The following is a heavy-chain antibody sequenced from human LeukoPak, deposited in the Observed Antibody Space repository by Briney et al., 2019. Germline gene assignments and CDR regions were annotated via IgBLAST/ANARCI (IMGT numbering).Heavy chain of an antibody. D-gene: IGHD6-13*01. Sequence: PGGSLRLSCAASGFTFSSYAMTWVRQAPGKGLEWVSTISGGGSTYYADSVKGRFTISRDNSKNTLYLQVNSLRAEDTAVYYCARDLAQQLGYNWFDPWGQGTLVTVSS. V-gene: IGHV3-23*01. CDR2: ISGGGST. CDR1: GFTFSSYA. CDR3: ARDLAQQLGYNWFDP. J-gene: IGHJ5*02.